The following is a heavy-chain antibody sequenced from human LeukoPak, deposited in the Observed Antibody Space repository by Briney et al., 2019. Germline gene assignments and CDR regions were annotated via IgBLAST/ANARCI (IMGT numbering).Heavy chain of an antibody. CDR3: ARDPDARYCSSTSCYGDDY. CDR2: INPNSGGT. J-gene: IGHJ4*02. CDR1: GYTFTGYY. Sequence: GASVKVSCKASGYTFTGYYMHWVRQAPGQGLEWMGWINPNSGGTNYAQKFQGRVTMTRDTSISTAYMELSRLRSDDTAVYYCARDPDARYCSSTSCYGDDYWGQGTLVTVSS. V-gene: IGHV1-2*02. D-gene: IGHD2-2*01.